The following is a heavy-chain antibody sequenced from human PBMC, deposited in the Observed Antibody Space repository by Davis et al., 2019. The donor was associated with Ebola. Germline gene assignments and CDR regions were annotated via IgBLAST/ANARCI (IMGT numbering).Heavy chain of an antibody. V-gene: IGHV1-69*13. CDR3: ARDQTLRSPEYYYYYGMDV. J-gene: IGHJ6*02. CDR2: IIPIFGTA. CDR1: GGTFSSYA. D-gene: IGHD6-6*01. Sequence: SVKVSCKASGGTFSSYAISWVRQAPGQGLEWMGGIIPIFGTANYAQKFQGRVTITADESTSTAYMELSSLRSEDTAVYYCARDQTLRSPEYYYYYGMDVWGQGTTVTVSS.